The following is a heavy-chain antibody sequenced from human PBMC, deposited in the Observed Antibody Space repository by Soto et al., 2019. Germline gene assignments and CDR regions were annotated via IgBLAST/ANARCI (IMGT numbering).Heavy chain of an antibody. Sequence: KPSETLSLTCPVSGGSIISYYCILVRHPPVKGLEWIVYIYYSGSTNYNPSLKSRVTISVDTSKNQFSLKLSSVTAADTAAYYCARVRADYYDSSGPPGWFDPWGQGTLVTVSS. CDR3: ARVRADYYDSSGPPGWFDP. J-gene: IGHJ5*02. D-gene: IGHD3-22*01. CDR1: GGSIISYY. V-gene: IGHV4-59*01. CDR2: IYYSGST.